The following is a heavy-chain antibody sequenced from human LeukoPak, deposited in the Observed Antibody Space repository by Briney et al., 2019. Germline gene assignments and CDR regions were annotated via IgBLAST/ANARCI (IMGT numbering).Heavy chain of an antibody. CDR3: ATTYCGGDCYIIEYYFDY. Sequence: SETLSLTCTVSGGSISSGSYYWSWIRQPPGKGLEWIGSIYHSGSTYYNPSLKSRVTISVDTSKNQFSLKLSSVTAADTAVYYCATTYCGGDCYIIEYYFDYWGQGTLVTVSS. V-gene: IGHV4-39*07. D-gene: IGHD2-21*01. CDR2: IYHSGST. J-gene: IGHJ4*02. CDR1: GGSISSGSYY.